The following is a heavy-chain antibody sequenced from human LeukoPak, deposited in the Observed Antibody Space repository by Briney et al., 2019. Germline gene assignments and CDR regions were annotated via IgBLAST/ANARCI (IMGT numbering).Heavy chain of an antibody. Sequence: ASVKVSCKASGYTFTSYYMHWVRQAPGQGLEWMGIINPSGGSTNYAQKFQGRVTITADESTSTAYMELSSLRSEDTAVYYCARDLSAYCSSTSCQDNWFDPWGQGTLVTVSS. CDR2: INPSGGST. J-gene: IGHJ5*02. D-gene: IGHD2-2*01. CDR1: GYTFTSYY. CDR3: ARDLSAYCSSTSCQDNWFDP. V-gene: IGHV1-46*01.